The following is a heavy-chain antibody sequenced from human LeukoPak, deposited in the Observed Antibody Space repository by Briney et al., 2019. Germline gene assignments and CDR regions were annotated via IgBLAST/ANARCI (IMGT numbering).Heavy chain of an antibody. V-gene: IGHV4-39*07. CDR1: GGSIRSLGYS. J-gene: IGHJ5*02. CDR2: MYYTGTT. CDR3: ARSVSAYAGRGWFDP. Sequence: PSETLSLTCSVSGGSIRSLGYSWGWVRQPPGKGLEWIASMYYTGTTYYNPSLKSRVTMSVDTSKNQFSLNLTSVTAADTAVFYCARSVSAYAGRGWFDPWGQGTLVTVSS. D-gene: IGHD5-12*01.